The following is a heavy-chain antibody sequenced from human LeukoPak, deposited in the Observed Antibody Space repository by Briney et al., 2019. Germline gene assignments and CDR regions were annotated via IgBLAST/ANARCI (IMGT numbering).Heavy chain of an antibody. D-gene: IGHD5-18*01. V-gene: IGHV4-34*01. CDR2: INHSGST. CDR1: GGSFSGYY. CDR3: ARIDRDDTAMAFDY. Sequence: SETLSLTCAVYGGSFSGYYWSWIRQPPGKGLEWIGEINHSGSTNYNPSLKSRVTISVDTSKNQFSLKLSSVTAADTAVYYCARIDRDDTAMAFDYGGQGTRVTVSS. J-gene: IGHJ4*02.